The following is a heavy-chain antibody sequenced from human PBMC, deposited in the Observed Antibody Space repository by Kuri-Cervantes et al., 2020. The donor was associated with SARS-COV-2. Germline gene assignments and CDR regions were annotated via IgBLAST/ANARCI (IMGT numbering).Heavy chain of an antibody. J-gene: IGHJ3*02. CDR1: GGSISSHY. Sequence: SETLSLTCTVSGGSISSHYWSWIRQPPGKGLEWIGYIYYSGSTNYNPSLKSRVTISVDTSKNQFSLKLSSVTAADTAVYYCARGPWDSIAARRFGAFDIWGQGTMVTVSS. CDR2: IYYSGST. D-gene: IGHD6-6*01. V-gene: IGHV4-59*08. CDR3: ARGPWDSIAARRFGAFDI.